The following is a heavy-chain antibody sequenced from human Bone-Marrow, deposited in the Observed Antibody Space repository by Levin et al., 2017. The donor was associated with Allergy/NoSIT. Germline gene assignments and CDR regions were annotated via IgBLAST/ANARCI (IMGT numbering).Heavy chain of an antibody. CDR3: ARDVGGPGNWYFDL. CDR2: LNPANGIT. D-gene: IGHD3-10*01. J-gene: IGHJ2*01. CDR1: GYSFIDYP. V-gene: IGHV1-3*01. Sequence: ASVKVSCQPSGYSFIDYPIHWLRQAPGQRPEWMGWLNPANGITQYSHNFQGRVTITRDTSANTANMELSSLRSEDTATYFRARDVGGPGNWYFDLWGRGTLVIVS.